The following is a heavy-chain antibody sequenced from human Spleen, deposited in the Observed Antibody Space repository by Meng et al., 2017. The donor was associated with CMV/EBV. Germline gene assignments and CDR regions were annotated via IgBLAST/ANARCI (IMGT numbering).Heavy chain of an antibody. CDR2: IYYSGST. J-gene: IGHJ4*02. CDR1: GDSISSGDYY. Sequence: QVQLPESGPGLVKPSETLSLICAVSGDSISSGDYYWSWIRQPPGKGLEWIGYIYYSGSTYYNPSLKSRVTISVDTSKNQFSLKLSSVTAADTAVYYCARAVGVLWFGELTYFDYWGQGTLVTVSS. V-gene: IGHV4-30-4*08. D-gene: IGHD3-10*01. CDR3: ARAVGVLWFGELTYFDY.